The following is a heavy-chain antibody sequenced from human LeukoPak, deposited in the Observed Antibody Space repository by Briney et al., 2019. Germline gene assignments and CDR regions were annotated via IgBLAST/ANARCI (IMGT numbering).Heavy chain of an antibody. CDR1: GFTISSYG. V-gene: IGHV3-23*01. CDR3: AKAPVTTCRGAFCYPFDY. Sequence: GSLRLSCAASGFTISSYGMNWVRQAPGKGLERVSGISGRAGAGNTYYADSVKGRFTISRDSSKNTLFLQMNRLRPEDAAVYYCAKAPVTTCRGAFCYPFDYWGLGTLVTVSS. CDR2: ISGRAGAGNT. J-gene: IGHJ4*02. D-gene: IGHD2-15*01.